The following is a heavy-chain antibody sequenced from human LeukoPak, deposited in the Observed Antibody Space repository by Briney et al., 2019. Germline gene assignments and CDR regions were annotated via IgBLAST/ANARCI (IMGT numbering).Heavy chain of an antibody. D-gene: IGHD1-26*01. CDR1: GLTFSNFW. Sequence: PGGSLRLSCVVSGLTFSNFWMSWVRQAPGKGLERVANIKDDGSVKYYLDSVKGRFTISRDNAKSSLYLQMNSLRAEDTAVYYCVREIIGGASFLDYWGQGTLVTVSS. CDR2: IKDDGSVK. J-gene: IGHJ4*02. CDR3: VREIIGGASFLDY. V-gene: IGHV3-7*01.